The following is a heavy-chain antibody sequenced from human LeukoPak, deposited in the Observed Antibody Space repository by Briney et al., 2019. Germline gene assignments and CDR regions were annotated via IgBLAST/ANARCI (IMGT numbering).Heavy chain of an antibody. V-gene: IGHV3-7*01. Sequence: GGSLRLSCAASGFTFSDYYMSWIRQAPGKGLEWVANMKQDGKGTYYVDSVKGRFTISRDNAKNSLYLQMNSLRAEDTAVYYCASDPPWANDAFDIWGQGTVVTVSS. CDR1: GFTFSDYY. D-gene: IGHD7-27*01. CDR2: MKQDGKGT. CDR3: ASDPPWANDAFDI. J-gene: IGHJ3*02.